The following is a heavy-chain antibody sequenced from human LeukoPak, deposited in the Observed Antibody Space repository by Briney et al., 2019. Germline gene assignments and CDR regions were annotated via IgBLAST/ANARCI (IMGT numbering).Heavy chain of an antibody. CDR2: ITNDGSST. D-gene: IGHD1-1*01. V-gene: IGHV3-74*01. CDR1: GLTFSSHW. Sequence: GGSLRLSCAASGLTFSSHWMHWVRQAPGKGLVWVSRITNDGSSTTYADSVKGRFTISRDNAKNMLYLQVNSLRAEDTAVYYCARDVVMEPVDIWGQGTMVTVSS. J-gene: IGHJ3*02. CDR3: ARDVVMEPVDI.